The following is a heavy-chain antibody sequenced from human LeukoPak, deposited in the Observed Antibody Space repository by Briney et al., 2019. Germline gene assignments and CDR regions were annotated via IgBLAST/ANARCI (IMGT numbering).Heavy chain of an antibody. CDR1: GYSISSGYY. CDR2: IYTSGST. D-gene: IGHD5-18*01. V-gene: IGHV4-38-2*02. CDR3: ARAGYSYGQYYYYMDV. J-gene: IGHJ6*03. Sequence: SETLSLTCTVSGYSISSGYYWGWIRQPPGEGLEWIGIIYTSGSTNYNPSLKSRVTISVDTSKNQFSLKLSSVTAADTAVYYCARAGYSYGQYYYYMDVWGKGTTVTISS.